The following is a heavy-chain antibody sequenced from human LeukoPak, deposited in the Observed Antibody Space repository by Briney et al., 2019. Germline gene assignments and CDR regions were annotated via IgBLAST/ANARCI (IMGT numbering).Heavy chain of an antibody. CDR2: ISSSGSTI. Sequence: GRSLRLSCAASGFTFSSCGMPWVRQAPGKGLEWVSYISSSGSTIYYADSVKGRFTISRDNAKNSLYLQMNSLRAEDTAVYYCARVELGYCSGGSCYSDYWGQGTLVTVSS. J-gene: IGHJ4*02. V-gene: IGHV3-48*04. CDR1: GFTFSSCG. D-gene: IGHD2-15*01. CDR3: ARVELGYCSGGSCYSDY.